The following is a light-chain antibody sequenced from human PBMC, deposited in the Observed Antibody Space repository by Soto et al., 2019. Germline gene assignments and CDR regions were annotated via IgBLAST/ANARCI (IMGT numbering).Light chain of an antibody. CDR2: GAS. Sequence: IVGTPSPATLSVSLGERATLSCRASQSVTSNLAWYQQKPGQAPRLLIYGASTRATGIPARFSGSGSGTEFTLTISSLQSEDFAVYYCQQYNNWPQTFGQGTKVDIK. CDR1: QSVTSN. J-gene: IGKJ1*01. CDR3: QQYNNWPQT. V-gene: IGKV3-15*01.